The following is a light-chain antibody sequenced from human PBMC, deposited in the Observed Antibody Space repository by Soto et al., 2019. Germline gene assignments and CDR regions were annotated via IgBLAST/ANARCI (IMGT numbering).Light chain of an antibody. CDR1: QSVSSSY. J-gene: IGKJ1*01. CDR2: GAS. V-gene: IGKV3-20*01. Sequence: EIVLTQSPGTLSLSPGERATLSCRASQSVSSSYLAWYQQKPGQAPRLLIYGASSRATGIPDRFSGSGSGTDFTLTIIRLEPEDFALDYCQQYGSSPWTFGQGTKVEIK. CDR3: QQYGSSPWT.